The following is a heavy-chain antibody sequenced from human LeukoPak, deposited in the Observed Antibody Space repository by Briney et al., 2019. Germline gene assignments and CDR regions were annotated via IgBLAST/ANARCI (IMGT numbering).Heavy chain of an antibody. CDR3: ARGGDTCSGGSCYDY. CDR1: GGSISSYY. J-gene: IGHJ4*02. CDR2: IYTSGST. V-gene: IGHV4-4*07. Sequence: SETLSLTCTVSGGSISSYYLSWIRQPAGKGLEWIGRIYTSGSTNYNPSLKSRVTMSVDTSKNQFSLKLSSVTAADTAVYYCARGGDTCSGGSCYDYWGQGTLVTVSS. D-gene: IGHD2-15*01.